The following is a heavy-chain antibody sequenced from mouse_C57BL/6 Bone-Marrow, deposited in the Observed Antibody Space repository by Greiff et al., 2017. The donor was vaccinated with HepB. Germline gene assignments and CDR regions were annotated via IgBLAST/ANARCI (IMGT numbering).Heavy chain of an antibody. CDR2: IWRGGST. V-gene: IGHV2-5*01. J-gene: IGHJ3*01. Sequence: VQLQQSGPGLVQPSQSLSITCTVSGFSLTSYGVHWVRQSPGKGLEWLGVIWRGGSTDYNAAFMSRLSITKDNSKSQVFFKMNSLQADDTAIYYCATRYYYGSSYGFAYWGQGTLVTVSA. CDR1: GFSLTSYG. CDR3: ATRYYYGSSYGFAY. D-gene: IGHD1-1*01.